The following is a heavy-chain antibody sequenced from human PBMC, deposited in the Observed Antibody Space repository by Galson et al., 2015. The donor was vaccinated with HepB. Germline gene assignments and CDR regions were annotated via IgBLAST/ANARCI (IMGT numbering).Heavy chain of an antibody. J-gene: IGHJ6*02. Sequence: SLRLSCAASGFTFSSYSMNWVRQAPGKGLEWVSSISSSSSYIYYADSVKGRFTISRDNAKNSLYLQMNSLRAEDTAVYYCARDLRAPGITIFGVADKGLYYYYSMDVWGQGTTVTVSS. V-gene: IGHV3-21*01. CDR1: GFTFSSYS. CDR3: ARDLRAPGITIFGVADKGLYYYYSMDV. D-gene: IGHD3-3*01. CDR2: ISSSSSYI.